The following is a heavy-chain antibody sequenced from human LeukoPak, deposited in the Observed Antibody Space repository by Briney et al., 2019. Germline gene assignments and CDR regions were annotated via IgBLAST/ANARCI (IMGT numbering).Heavy chain of an antibody. CDR3: AKVDGITIFEVFDY. Sequence: GGSLRLSCAASGFTFSSYAMSWARQAPGKGLEWLSSISGSGSSTYYADSVKGRFTISRDNSKNMLYLQMISLRADDTAVYFCAKVDGITIFEVFDYWGQGTLVTVSS. D-gene: IGHD3-3*01. CDR1: GFTFSSYA. CDR2: ISGSGSST. J-gene: IGHJ4*02. V-gene: IGHV3-23*01.